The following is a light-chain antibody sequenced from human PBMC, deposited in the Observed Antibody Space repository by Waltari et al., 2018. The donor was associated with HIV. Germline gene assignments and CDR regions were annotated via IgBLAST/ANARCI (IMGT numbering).Light chain of an antibody. V-gene: IGLV3-25*03. CDR3: QSSDSSGVDFVV. J-gene: IGLJ2*01. Sequence: DLTQPPSVSVPPGQTATITCTGDALTKRYGYWDQKKSGQAPALVINKDTERLSGIPERFSGSSSGTSLTLTINEVRAEDEAEYYCQSSDSSGVDFVVFGGGTKLTV. CDR1: ALTKRY. CDR2: KDT.